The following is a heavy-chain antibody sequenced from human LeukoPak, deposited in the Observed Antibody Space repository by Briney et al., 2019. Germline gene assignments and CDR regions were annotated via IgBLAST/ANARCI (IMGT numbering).Heavy chain of an antibody. Sequence: GRSLRLSCAASGFIFSNYWMSWVSQAPGKGLEWEANIKQDGSEKYSVDSVKGRFTISRDNAENSIYLQMNSLRAEDTAVYYCARERRHYYDNSSFTDYWGQGTLVTVSS. CDR1: GFIFSNYW. V-gene: IGHV3-7*05. J-gene: IGHJ4*02. D-gene: IGHD3-22*01. CDR3: ARERRHYYDNSSFTDY. CDR2: IKQDGSEK.